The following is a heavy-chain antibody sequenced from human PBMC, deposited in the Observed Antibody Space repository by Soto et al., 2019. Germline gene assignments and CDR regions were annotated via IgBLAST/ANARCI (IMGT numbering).Heavy chain of an antibody. CDR2: INPSGGST. CDR1: GYTITSYY. Sequence: ASVKVSCKASGYTITSYYLHWVRQAPGQGLEWMGIINPSGGSTGYAQKFQGRVTLTREMYTSTVYMELSSLRSDDTPVYYCARDRCDDKVWGSYPLGDGAFDIWGQGTLVTVSS. J-gene: IGHJ3*02. V-gene: IGHV1-46*01. CDR3: ARDRCDDKVWGSYPLGDGAFDI. D-gene: IGHD3-16*01.